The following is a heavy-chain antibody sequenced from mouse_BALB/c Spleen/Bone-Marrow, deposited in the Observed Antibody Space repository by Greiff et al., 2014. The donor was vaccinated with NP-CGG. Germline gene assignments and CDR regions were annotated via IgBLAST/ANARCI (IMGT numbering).Heavy chain of an antibody. V-gene: IGHV3-8*02. CDR3: ASDSSGGILAXXX. CDR2: ISYXXXX. J-gene: IGHJ4*01. Sequence: EVQLVESGPSLVKPSQTLSXXCSXTGDSITSGYWNWIRKFPGNKLEYMGYISYXXXXXXXXXXXXXXXXXXXXXXNHYYLQLNSVTTEDTATYYCASDSSGGILAXXXWGQGTSVTVSS. D-gene: IGHD3-2*01. CDR1: GDSITSGY.